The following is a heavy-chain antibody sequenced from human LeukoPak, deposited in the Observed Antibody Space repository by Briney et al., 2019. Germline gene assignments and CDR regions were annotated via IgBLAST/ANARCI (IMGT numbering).Heavy chain of an antibody. CDR1: GFTFSSYA. CDR2: ISYDGSNK. CDR3: XKGXXXYVWGSLPSYYYMDV. V-gene: IGHV3-30*04. J-gene: IGHJ6*03. Sequence: GRSLRLSCAASGFTFSSYAMHWVRQAPGKGLEWVAVISYDGSNKYYADSVKGRFTISRDNSKNTLYLQMNSLRAEDTAVYYCXKGXXXYVWGSLPSYYYMDVWGKGTTVTVSS. D-gene: IGHD3-16*01.